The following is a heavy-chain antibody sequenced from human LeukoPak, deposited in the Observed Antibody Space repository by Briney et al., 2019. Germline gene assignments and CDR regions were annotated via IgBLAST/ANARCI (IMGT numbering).Heavy chain of an antibody. J-gene: IGHJ4*02. V-gene: IGHV5-51*01. Sequence: GESLKISCPGSGYSFTSYWIGWVRQMPGKGLEWVGIIYPRDSDTRYSPSFQGQVTISADRSISTAYLQWSSLKASDTAMYYCARHRPYCSTSSCPIDYWGQGTLVTVSS. D-gene: IGHD2-2*01. CDR1: GYSFTSYW. CDR3: ARHRPYCSTSSCPIDY. CDR2: IYPRDSDT.